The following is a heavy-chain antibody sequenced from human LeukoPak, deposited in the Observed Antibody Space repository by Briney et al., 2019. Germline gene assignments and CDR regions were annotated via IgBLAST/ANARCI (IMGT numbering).Heavy chain of an antibody. D-gene: IGHD6-19*01. J-gene: IGHJ4*02. CDR3: ARRSGGVAVAGFFDY. Sequence: SETLSLTCTVSGGSVSSGNYHWSWIRQPPGKGLEWIGSIYYSGSTYYNPSLKSRVTISVDTSKNQFSLKLSSVTAADTAVYYCARRSGGVAVAGFFDYWGQGTLVTVSS. V-gene: IGHV4-39*01. CDR1: GGSVSSGNYH. CDR2: IYYSGST.